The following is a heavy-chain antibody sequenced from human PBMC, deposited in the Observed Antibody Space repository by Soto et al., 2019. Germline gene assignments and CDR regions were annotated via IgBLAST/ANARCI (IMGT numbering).Heavy chain of an antibody. CDR2: IVVGSGNT. D-gene: IGHD6-13*01. J-gene: IGHJ6*02. CDR1: GFTFTSSA. V-gene: IGHV1-58*01. Sequence: VASVKVSCKASGFTFTSSAVQWVRQARGQRLEWIGWIVVGSGNTNYAQKFQERVTITRDMSTSTAYMELSSLRSEDTAVYYCAADVIADENYYYSYGMDVWGQGTTVTVSS. CDR3: AADVIADENYYYSYGMDV.